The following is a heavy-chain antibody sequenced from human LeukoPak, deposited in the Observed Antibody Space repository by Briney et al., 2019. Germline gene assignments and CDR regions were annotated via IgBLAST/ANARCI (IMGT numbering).Heavy chain of an antibody. D-gene: IGHD2-2*02. J-gene: IGHJ4*02. CDR1: GFTFSSSA. CDR3: AGYCSSTSCYTVEVFNFDY. CDR2: ISNNGGYT. V-gene: IGHV3-23*01. Sequence: GGSLRLSCAASGFTFSSSAMSWVRQAPGKGLEWVSAISNNGGYTYYADSVQGRFTISRDNSKSTLCLQMNSLRAEDTAVYYCAGYCSSTSCYTVEVFNFDYWGQGTLVTVSS.